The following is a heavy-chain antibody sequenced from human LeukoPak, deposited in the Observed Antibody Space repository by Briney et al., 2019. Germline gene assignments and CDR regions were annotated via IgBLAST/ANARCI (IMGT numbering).Heavy chain of an antibody. CDR1: GYTFTGYC. CDR2: INPNSGGT. D-gene: IGHD2-2*02. J-gene: IGHJ4*02. Sequence: ASVKVSCKASGYTFTGYCMHWVRQAPGQGLEWMGWINPNSGGTNYAQKFQGRVTMTRDTSISTAYMELSRLRSDDTAVYYCASKRLGYCSSTSCYMWGQGTLVTVSS. CDR3: ASKRLGYCSSTSCYM. V-gene: IGHV1-2*02.